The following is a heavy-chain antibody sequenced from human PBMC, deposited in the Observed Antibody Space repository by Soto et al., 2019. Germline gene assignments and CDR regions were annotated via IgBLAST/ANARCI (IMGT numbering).Heavy chain of an antibody. D-gene: IGHD5-12*01. CDR3: ARDQHRYSPYDHVDY. CDR2: ISSSSSYT. CDR1: GFTFSDYY. Sequence: QVQLVESGGGLVKPGGSLRLSCAASGFTFSDYYMSWIRQAPGKGLEWVSYISSSSSYTNYADSVKGRFTISRDNAMDSLYLQMNSMRAEDTAVYESARDQHRYSPYDHVDYWGQGTLVTVSS. J-gene: IGHJ4*02. V-gene: IGHV3-11*05.